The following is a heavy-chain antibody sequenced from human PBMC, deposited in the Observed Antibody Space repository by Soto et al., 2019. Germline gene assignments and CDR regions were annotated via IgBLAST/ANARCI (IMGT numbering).Heavy chain of an antibody. V-gene: IGHV3-30*02. J-gene: IGHJ5*02. Sequence: DSVKGRFTISRDNSNNTLYLQMNSLRAEDTAVYYCAKGPNGDYSCFDPWGQGTLVTVSS. D-gene: IGHD4-17*01. CDR3: AKGPNGDYSCFDP.